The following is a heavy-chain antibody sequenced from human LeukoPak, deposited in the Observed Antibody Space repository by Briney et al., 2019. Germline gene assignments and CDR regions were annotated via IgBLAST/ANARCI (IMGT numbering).Heavy chain of an antibody. CDR1: GYSISSGYY. J-gene: IGHJ4*02. CDR2: IYHSGST. CDR3: ARRSGYSYGYDY. V-gene: IGHV4-38-2*01. Sequence: SETLSLTCAVSGYSISSGYYWGWIRQPPGKGLEWVGSIYHSGSTYYNPSLKSRVPISVDTSKNQSSLKLSSVTAADTAVYYCARRSGYSYGYDYWGQGTLVTVSS. D-gene: IGHD5-18*01.